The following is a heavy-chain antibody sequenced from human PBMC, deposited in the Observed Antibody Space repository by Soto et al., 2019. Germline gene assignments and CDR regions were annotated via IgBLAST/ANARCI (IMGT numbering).Heavy chain of an antibody. V-gene: IGHV4-59*08. J-gene: IGHJ1*01. CDR1: GGSISSYY. D-gene: IGHD2-15*01. CDR3: ASGGHCSGGSCYPEYFQH. Sequence: SETLSLTCTVSGGSISSYYWSWIRQPPGKGLEWIGYIYYSGSTNYNPSLKSRVTISVDTSKNQFSLKLSSVTAADTAVYYCASGGHCSGGSCYPEYFQHWGQGTLVTVSS. CDR2: IYYSGST.